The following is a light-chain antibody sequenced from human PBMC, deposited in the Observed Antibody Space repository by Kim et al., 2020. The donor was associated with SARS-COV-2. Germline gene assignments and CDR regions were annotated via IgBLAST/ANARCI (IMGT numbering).Light chain of an antibody. J-gene: IGLJ1*01. CDR3: SSYGGSNNLV. CDR2: EVN. CDR1: SGDVGRYNS. V-gene: IGLV2-8*01. Sequence: QSALTQPPSASGSPGQSVTISCTGSSGDVGRYNSVSWYQQHPGKAPKLIIYEVNKRPSGVPDRFSGSKSDNTASLTVSGLQADDEADYYCSSYGGSNNLVFGTGTQLTVL.